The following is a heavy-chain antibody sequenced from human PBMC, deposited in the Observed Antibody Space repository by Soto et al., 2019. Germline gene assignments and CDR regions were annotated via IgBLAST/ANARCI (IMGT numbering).Heavy chain of an antibody. V-gene: IGHV3-23*01. CDR2: ISGSGGAT. Sequence: GESLKXSCAASGFTFSSYWMHWVRQAPGKGLEWVSSISGSGGATYYADSVKGRFTISRDNSKSTLFLQMSSLRAEDTAVYYCARIPWQLSFDDWGQGTQVTVSS. D-gene: IGHD6-6*01. J-gene: IGHJ4*02. CDR1: GFTFSSYW. CDR3: ARIPWQLSFDD.